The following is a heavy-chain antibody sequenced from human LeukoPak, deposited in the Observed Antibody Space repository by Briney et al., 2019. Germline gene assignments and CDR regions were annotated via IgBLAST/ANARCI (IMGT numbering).Heavy chain of an antibody. D-gene: IGHD4-11*01. Sequence: SETLSLTCTVSGGSIGSYYWSWIRQPPGKGLEWIGYIYYSGSTNYNPSLKSRVTISVDTSENQFSLELSSVTAADTAVYYCARVQLTHDAFDMWGQGTMVTVSS. V-gene: IGHV4-59*01. CDR1: GGSIGSYY. CDR2: IYYSGST. CDR3: ARVQLTHDAFDM. J-gene: IGHJ3*02.